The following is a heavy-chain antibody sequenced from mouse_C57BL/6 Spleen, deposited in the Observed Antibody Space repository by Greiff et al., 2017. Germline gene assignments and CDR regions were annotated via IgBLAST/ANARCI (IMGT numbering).Heavy chain of an antibody. J-gene: IGHJ4*01. D-gene: IGHD2-5*01. Sequence: QVQLQQSGAELVRPGTSVKVSCKASGYAFTNYLIEWVKQRPGQGLEWIGVINPGSGGTNYNEKFKGKATLTADKSSSTAYMQLSSLTSEDSAVYFCARSRYSNYEDYAMDYWGQGTSVTVSS. CDR2: INPGSGGT. CDR1: GYAFTNYL. CDR3: ARSRYSNYEDYAMDY. V-gene: IGHV1-54*01.